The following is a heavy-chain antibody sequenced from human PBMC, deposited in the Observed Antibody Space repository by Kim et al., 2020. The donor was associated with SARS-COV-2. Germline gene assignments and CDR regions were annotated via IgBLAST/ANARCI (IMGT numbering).Heavy chain of an antibody. D-gene: IGHD2-21*01. J-gene: IGHJ4*02. CDR2: ISWNSGSI. CDR3: AKAGIALDY. Sequence: GGSLRLSCAASGFTFDDYAMHWVRQAPGKGLEWVSGISWNSGSIGYADSVKGRFTISRDNAKNSLYLQMNSLRAEDTALYYCAKAGIALDYWGQGTLVTV. V-gene: IGHV3-9*01. CDR1: GFTFDDYA.